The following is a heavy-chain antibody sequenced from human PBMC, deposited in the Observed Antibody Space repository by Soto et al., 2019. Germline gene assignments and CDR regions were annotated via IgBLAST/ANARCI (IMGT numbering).Heavy chain of an antibody. CDR1: GFTFSSYA. Sequence: PGGSLRLSCAASGFTFSSYAMHWVRQAPGKGLEWVAVISYDGSNKYYADSVRGRFTISRDNSKNTLYLQMNSLRAEDTAVYYCARHTYYYDSSGYYYWG. D-gene: IGHD3-22*01. J-gene: IGHJ4*01. V-gene: IGHV3-30-3*01. CDR3: ARHTYYYDSSGYYY. CDR2: ISYDGSNK.